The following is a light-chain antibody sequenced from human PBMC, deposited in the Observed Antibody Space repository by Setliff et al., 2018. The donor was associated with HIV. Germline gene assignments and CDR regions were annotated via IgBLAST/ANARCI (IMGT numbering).Light chain of an antibody. Sequence: QSALTQPASVSGSPGQSITISCAGTGSAVGGYKYVSWYQQHPGKAPKLIIYDVNNRPSGVSNRISGSKSGNTASLTISGLQAEDEADYYCSSYTSSTPLYVFGTGTKVTVL. CDR3: SSYTSSTPLYV. V-gene: IGLV2-14*03. J-gene: IGLJ1*01. CDR1: GSAVGGYKY. CDR2: DVN.